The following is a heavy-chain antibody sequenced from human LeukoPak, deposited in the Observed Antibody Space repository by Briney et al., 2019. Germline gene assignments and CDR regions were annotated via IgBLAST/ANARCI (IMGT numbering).Heavy chain of an antibody. CDR2: IYYSGST. Sequence: SGTLSLTCTVSGGSISSKSYYWGWIRQPPGKGLEWIVSIYYSGSTYHNPSLKSRVTISVDTSKNQFSLKLSSVTAADTAVYYCARHRVVATIDNFDYWGQGTLVTVSS. CDR1: GGSISSKSYY. J-gene: IGHJ4*02. D-gene: IGHD5-12*01. CDR3: ARHRVVATIDNFDY. V-gene: IGHV4-39*01.